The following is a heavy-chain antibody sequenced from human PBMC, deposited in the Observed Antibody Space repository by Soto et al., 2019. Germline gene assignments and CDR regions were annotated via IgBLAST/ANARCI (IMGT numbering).Heavy chain of an antibody. J-gene: IGHJ4*02. D-gene: IGHD2-8*02. Sequence: QVQLQQWGAGLLKPSETLSLTCAVYGGSFSGYSWTWIRQPPGTGLGWIGEINHSGSTNYNPSLKTRVTRSVDTSKNLFSLTLTSVTAADTAVYYCARDKITGLFDYWGQGTLVTVSS. CDR2: INHSGST. CDR3: ARDKITGLFDY. CDR1: GGSFSGYS. V-gene: IGHV4-34*01.